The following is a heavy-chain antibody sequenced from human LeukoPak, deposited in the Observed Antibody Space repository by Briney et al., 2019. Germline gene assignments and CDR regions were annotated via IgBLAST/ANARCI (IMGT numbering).Heavy chain of an antibody. CDR3: ARGEYCSSTSCYRRAFDI. CDR1: GGSISSYY. D-gene: IGHD2-2*01. V-gene: IGHV4-59*01. J-gene: IGHJ3*02. Sequence: SETLSLTCTVSGGSISSYYWSRIRQPPGKGLEWIGYIYYSGSTNYNPSLKSRVTISVDTSKNKFSLKLSSVTAADTAVYYCARGEYCSSTSCYRRAFDIWGQGTMVTVSS. CDR2: IYYSGST.